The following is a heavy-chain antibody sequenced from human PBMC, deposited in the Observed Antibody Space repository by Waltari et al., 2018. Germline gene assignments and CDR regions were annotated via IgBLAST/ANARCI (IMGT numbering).Heavy chain of an antibody. J-gene: IGHJ3*02. CDR1: GGTFSSYA. D-gene: IGHD1-1*01. Sequence: QVQLVQSGAEVKKPGSSVKVSCKASGGTFSSYAISWVRQAPGQGLEWMGGIIPILGIANYAQKFQGRVTITADESTSTAYMELSSLRSEDTAVYYCARGGYGTRHDAFDIWGQGTMVTVSS. V-gene: IGHV1-69*04. CDR3: ARGGYGTRHDAFDI. CDR2: IIPILGIA.